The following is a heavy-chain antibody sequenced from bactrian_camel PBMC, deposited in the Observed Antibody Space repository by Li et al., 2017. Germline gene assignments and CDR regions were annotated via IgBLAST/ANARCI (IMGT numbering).Heavy chain of an antibody. Sequence: HVQLVESGGGSVQTGGSLELSCTASGYAYCMAWFRQVPGREREGIAVLNNRGGRTTIADSVKGRFTIAHDTAKNSIDLQMTSLKPDDTAMYYCAATGQMLKVAGCRTQGTQVTVS. J-gene: IGHJ4*01. V-gene: IGHV3S26*01. D-gene: IGHD3*01. CDR2: LNNRGGRT. CDR1: GYAYC.